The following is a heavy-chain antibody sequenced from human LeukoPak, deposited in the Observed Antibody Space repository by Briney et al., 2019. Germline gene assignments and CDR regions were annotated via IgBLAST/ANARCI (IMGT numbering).Heavy chain of an antibody. Sequence: SQTLSLTCTVSGGSISSYYWSWIRQPAGKGQEWIGRIYTSGSTNYNPSLKSRVTISVDTSKNQFSLKLSSVTAADTAVYYCARDRGGRLRYYDSSGYLFDYWGQGTLVTVSS. CDR1: GGSISSYY. CDR2: IYTSGST. CDR3: ARDRGGRLRYYDSSGYLFDY. D-gene: IGHD3-22*01. V-gene: IGHV4-4*07. J-gene: IGHJ4*02.